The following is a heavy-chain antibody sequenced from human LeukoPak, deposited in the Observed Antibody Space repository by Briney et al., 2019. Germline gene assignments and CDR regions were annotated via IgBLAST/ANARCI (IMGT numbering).Heavy chain of an antibody. CDR1: GYTFTSYG. CDR2: ISAYNGNT. CDR3: ARSYDSSGYYNWFDP. J-gene: IGHJ5*02. Sequence: ASVKVSCKASGYTFTSYGISWVRQAPGQGLEWMGWISAYNGNTNYAQKLQGRVTMTTDTSTSTAYMELRSLRSDDTAVYYCARSYDSSGYYNWFDPWGQGTLVTVSS. V-gene: IGHV1-18*01. D-gene: IGHD3-22*01.